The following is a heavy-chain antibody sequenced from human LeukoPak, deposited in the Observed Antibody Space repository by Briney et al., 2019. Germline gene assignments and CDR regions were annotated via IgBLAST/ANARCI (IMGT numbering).Heavy chain of an antibody. Sequence: GGSLRLSCAASGFTFSSYAMHWVRQAPGKGLEWVAVISYDGSNKYYADSVKGRFTISRDNSKNTLYLQMNSLRAEDTAVYYCARAVDIVAHFDYWGQGTLVTVSS. CDR1: GFTFSSYA. CDR2: ISYDGSNK. V-gene: IGHV3-30*04. D-gene: IGHD5-12*01. CDR3: ARAVDIVAHFDY. J-gene: IGHJ4*02.